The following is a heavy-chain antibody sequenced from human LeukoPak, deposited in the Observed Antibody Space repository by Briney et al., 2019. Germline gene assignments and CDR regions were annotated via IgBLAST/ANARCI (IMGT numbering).Heavy chain of an antibody. CDR3: ARVESGGGAVY. CDR1: GDSIISTNYY. J-gene: IGHJ4*02. CDR2: IYTSGST. Sequence: SETLSLTCSVSGDSIISTNYYWGWVRQSPGKELEWIGRIYTSGSTNYNPSLKSRVTMSVDTSKNQFPLKLSSVTAADTAVYYCARVESGGGAVYWGQGTLVTVSS. D-gene: IGHD3-3*01. V-gene: IGHV4-39*06.